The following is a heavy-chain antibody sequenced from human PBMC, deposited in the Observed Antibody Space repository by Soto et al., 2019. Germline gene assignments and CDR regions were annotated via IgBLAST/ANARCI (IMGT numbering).Heavy chain of an antibody. J-gene: IGHJ6*02. CDR3: ATAELGHYHHYGMEG. Sequence: YLRLSSAASGFTFSSYGMHWVRQAPGKGLEWVAVISYDGSNKYYADSVKGRFTISRDNSKNTLYLQMNSLRAEDTAVYYCATAELGHYHHYGMEGWGQGTTVTVS. CDR1: GFTFSSYG. D-gene: IGHD1-7*01. CDR2: ISYDGSNK. V-gene: IGHV3-30*03.